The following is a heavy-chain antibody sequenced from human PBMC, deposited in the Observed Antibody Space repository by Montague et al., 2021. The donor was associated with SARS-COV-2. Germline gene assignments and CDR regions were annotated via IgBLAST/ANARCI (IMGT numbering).Heavy chain of an antibody. CDR1: GGSLSTYY. J-gene: IGHJ6*02. Sequence: SETLSLTCSVSGGSLSTYYWSWIRQPPGKGLEWIGYIDDSGTTRYNPSLRSRATISLGLSKNQFSLDLNSVTAADTAVYYCARNAYNHYGLDVWGQGTTVTGSS. CDR3: ARNAYNHYGLDV. CDR2: IDDSGTT. V-gene: IGHV4-59*08.